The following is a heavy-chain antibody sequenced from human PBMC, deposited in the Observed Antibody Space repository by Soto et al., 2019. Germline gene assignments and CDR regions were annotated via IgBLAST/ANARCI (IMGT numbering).Heavy chain of an antibody. CDR2: ISYDGFNK. V-gene: IGHV3-30*18. CDR3: AKEVTGDLAYYGMDV. Sequence: VAVISYDGFNKYYADSVKGRFTISRDSSKNTLYLQMNSLRAEDTAVYYCAKEVTGDLAYYGMDVWGQGTTVTVSS. D-gene: IGHD7-27*01. J-gene: IGHJ6*02.